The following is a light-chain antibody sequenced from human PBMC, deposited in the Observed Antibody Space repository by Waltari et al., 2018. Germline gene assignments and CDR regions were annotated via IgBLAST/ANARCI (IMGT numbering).Light chain of an antibody. CDR1: QSVLYSSNNKNY. CDR2: WAS. V-gene: IGKV4-1*01. J-gene: IGKJ1*01. CDR3: QEYYSTPPT. Sequence: DIVMTQSPDSLAVSLGERATINCKSSQSVLYSSNNKNYLAWYQQKPGQPPKLLIYWASTRESGIPDRFSWNWYGTDFTLTISSLQAEDVAVYYCQEYYSTPPTFGQGTKVEIK.